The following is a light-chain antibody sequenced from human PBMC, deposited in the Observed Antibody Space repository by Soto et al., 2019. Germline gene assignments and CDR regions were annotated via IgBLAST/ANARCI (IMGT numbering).Light chain of an antibody. CDR3: RQFNSYPTT. Sequence: AIQLTQSPSSLSASVGDTVTITCRASQGVQNRLTWYQQTPGKPPRLLISNVSNLENGVPSRFSGSGSGTDFTLTINSLQPGDFATYYCRQFNSYPTTFGQGTRLEIK. V-gene: IGKV1-13*02. J-gene: IGKJ5*01. CDR2: NVS. CDR1: QGVQNR.